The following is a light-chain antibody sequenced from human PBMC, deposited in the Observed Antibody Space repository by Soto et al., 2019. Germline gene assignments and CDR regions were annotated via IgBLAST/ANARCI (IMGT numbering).Light chain of an antibody. J-gene: IGKJ1*01. Sequence: EKVMTQSPATLSVSPGERATLSCRASQTLNSNLAWYQQKPGQAPRLLIYDASTRATGIPARFSGSGSGTEFTLTISSLQSEDFAVYYCQQYNNWPQTFGQGTKVDIK. V-gene: IGKV3D-15*01. CDR2: DAS. CDR1: QTLNSN. CDR3: QQYNNWPQT.